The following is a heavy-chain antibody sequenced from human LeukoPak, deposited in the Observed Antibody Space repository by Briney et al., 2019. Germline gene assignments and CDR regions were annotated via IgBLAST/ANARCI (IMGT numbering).Heavy chain of an antibody. J-gene: IGHJ4*02. V-gene: IGHV5-51*01. CDR3: ARHGSSWYFTDY. CDR1: GYSYTRYC. CDR2: ISPGDSDT. D-gene: IGHD6-13*01. Sequence: GVSLNIPCKGSGYSYTRYCIGGARQMPEKGLECMVIISPGDSDTRYSTSFQGQVTISAAQSSSTAYLQWRSLKASDTAMYYCARHGSSWYFTDYWGQGTLVTVSS.